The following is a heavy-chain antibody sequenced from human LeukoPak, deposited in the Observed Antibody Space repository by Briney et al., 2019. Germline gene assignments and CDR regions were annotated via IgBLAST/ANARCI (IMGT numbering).Heavy chain of an antibody. V-gene: IGHV4-59*12. J-gene: IGHJ3*02. CDR1: GGSISSYY. CDR3: AREQANAFDI. CDR2: IYYSGST. Sequence: SETLSLTCTVSGGSISSYYWSWIRQRPGKGLEWIGYIYYSGSTYYNPSLKSRVTISVDTSKNQFPLKLSSVTAADTAVYYCAREQANAFDIWGQGTMVTVSS.